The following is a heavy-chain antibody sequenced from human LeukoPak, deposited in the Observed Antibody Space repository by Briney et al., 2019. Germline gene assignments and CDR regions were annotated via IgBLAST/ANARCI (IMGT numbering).Heavy chain of an antibody. J-gene: IGHJ6*03. CDR3: ARWAGSAGYYYYYMDV. D-gene: IGHD1-14*01. V-gene: IGHV1-2*02. CDR2: INPNSGGT. CDR1: GYAFTGYY. Sequence: ASVKVSCKASGYAFTGYYMHWVRQAPGQGLEWMGWINPNSGGTNYAQKFQGRVTMTRDTSISTAYMELSRLRSDDTAVYYCARWAGSAGYYYYYMDVWGKGTTVTVSS.